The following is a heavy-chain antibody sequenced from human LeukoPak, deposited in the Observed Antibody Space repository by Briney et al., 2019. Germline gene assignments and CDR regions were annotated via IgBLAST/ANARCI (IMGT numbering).Heavy chain of an antibody. CDR3: ARAASLCGSSTSCYGPPWFDP. V-gene: IGHV4-39*07. CDR2: IYYSGST. J-gene: IGHJ5*02. CDR1: GGSISSSSYY. D-gene: IGHD2-2*01. Sequence: SETLSLTCTVSGGSISSSSYYWGWIRQPPGKGLEWIGSIYYSGSTYYNPSLKSRVTISVDTSKNQFSLKLSSVTAAETAVYYCARAASLCGSSTSCYGPPWFDPWGQGTLVTVSS.